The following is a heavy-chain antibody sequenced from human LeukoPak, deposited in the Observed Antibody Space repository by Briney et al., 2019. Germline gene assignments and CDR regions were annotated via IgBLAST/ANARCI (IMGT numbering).Heavy chain of an antibody. V-gene: IGHV3-48*03. CDR2: ITTTGDRV. D-gene: IGHD2-2*01. J-gene: IGHJ4*02. CDR1: GFTFRNYE. CDR3: ARDTKDY. Sequence: GGSLRLSCEASGFTFRNYEMNWVRQAPGKGLEWISYITTTGDRVQYADSVKGRFTISRDNAKDSLYLEMNSLRAEDTGVYFCARDTKDYWGQGSLVVVSS.